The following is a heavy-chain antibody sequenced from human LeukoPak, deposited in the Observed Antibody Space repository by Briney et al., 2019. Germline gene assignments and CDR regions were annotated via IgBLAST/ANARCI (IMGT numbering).Heavy chain of an antibody. Sequence: PSETLSLTCTVSGGSISSYYWSWIWQPPGKGLEWIGYIYYSGSTNYNPSLKSRVTISVDTSKNQFSLRLSSVTAADTAVYYCARSYDSSEVPETFDYWGQGTLVTVSS. V-gene: IGHV4-59*01. J-gene: IGHJ4*02. CDR2: IYYSGST. D-gene: IGHD3-22*01. CDR1: GGSISSYY. CDR3: ARSYDSSEVPETFDY.